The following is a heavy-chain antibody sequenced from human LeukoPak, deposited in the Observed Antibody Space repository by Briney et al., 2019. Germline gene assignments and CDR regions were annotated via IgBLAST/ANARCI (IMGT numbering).Heavy chain of an antibody. J-gene: IGHJ4*02. CDR1: GGSFSGYY. V-gene: IGHV4-34*01. CDR3: ARRNWNVDY. Sequence: MASETLSLTCAVYGGSFSGYYWSWIRQPPGKGLEWIGEINHSGSTNYNPSLKSRVTISVDTSKNQFSLKLSSVTAADTAVYYCARRNWNVDYWGQGTLVTVSS. D-gene: IGHD1-1*01. CDR2: INHSGST.